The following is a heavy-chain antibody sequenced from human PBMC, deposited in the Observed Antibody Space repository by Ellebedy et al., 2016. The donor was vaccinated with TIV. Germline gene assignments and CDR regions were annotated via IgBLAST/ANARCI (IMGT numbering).Heavy chain of an antibody. CDR1: GFTFDDYA. Sequence: SLKISCAASGFTFDDYAMHWVRQAPGKGLEWVSGISWNSGTIGYADSVKGRFTTSRDNAKNTLYLQMNSLRAEDTALYYCGKGLPRGGDGWYYFDYWGQGTLVTVSS. V-gene: IGHV3-9*01. J-gene: IGHJ4*02. D-gene: IGHD6-19*01. CDR3: GKGLPRGGDGWYYFDY. CDR2: ISWNSGTI.